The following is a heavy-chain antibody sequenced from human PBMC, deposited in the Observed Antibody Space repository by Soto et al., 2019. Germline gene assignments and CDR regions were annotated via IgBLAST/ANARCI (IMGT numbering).Heavy chain of an antibody. D-gene: IGHD5-12*01. Sequence: EVQLLESGGGWVQPGGSLRLSCAASGFTFNTYSMAWVRQAPGKGLAWISGLSGGGANTFYADSVRGRFTISVDHSRNTVYLQMNSLRVEDTAVYYCARWDGYGDEWGQGTLVTVSS. J-gene: IGHJ4*02. CDR1: GFTFNTYS. V-gene: IGHV3-23*01. CDR3: ARWDGYGDE. CDR2: LSGGGANT.